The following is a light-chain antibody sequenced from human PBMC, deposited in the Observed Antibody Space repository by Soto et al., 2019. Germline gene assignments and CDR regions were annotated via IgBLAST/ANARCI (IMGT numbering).Light chain of an antibody. J-gene: IGKJ4*01. CDR1: QTVSSTY. V-gene: IGKV3-20*01. Sequence: ESVLTQSPSSLSLSPGESATLSCGASQTVSSTYLAWYQQKPGQAPRLLIYGASSRATGIPDRFSGSGSGTDFTLTISRLEPEDFAVYYCQQGHTFGGGTKVDIK. CDR2: GAS. CDR3: QQGHT.